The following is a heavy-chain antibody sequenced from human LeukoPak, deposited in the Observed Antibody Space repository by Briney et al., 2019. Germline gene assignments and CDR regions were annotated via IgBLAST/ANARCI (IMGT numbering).Heavy chain of an antibody. J-gene: IGHJ5*02. CDR2: IWYDGSNK. D-gene: IGHD3-3*01. Sequence: GGSLRLSCAASGFTFSNYGMHWVRQAPGKGLEWVAVIWYDGSNKYSADSVKGRFTISRDNSKNTLYLQMNSLRDEDTAVYYCARENYDFSSGYAVGFDPWGQGTLVTVSS. CDR1: GFTFSNYG. CDR3: ARENYDFSSGYAVGFDP. V-gene: IGHV3-33*01.